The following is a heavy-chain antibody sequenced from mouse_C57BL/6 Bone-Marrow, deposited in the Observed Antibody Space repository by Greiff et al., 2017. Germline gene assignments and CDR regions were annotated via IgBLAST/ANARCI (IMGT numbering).Heavy chain of an antibody. V-gene: IGHV5-4*03. J-gene: IGHJ4*01. Sequence: EVKLVESGGGLVKPGGSLKLSCAASGFTFSSYAMSWVRQTPEKRLEWVATISDGGSYTYYPDNVKGRFTISRDNAKNNLYLQMSHLKSEDTAMYYCARALLRLGYYYAMDYWGQGTSVTVSS. CDR1: GFTFSSYA. CDR2: ISDGGSYT. CDR3: ARALLRLGYYYAMDY. D-gene: IGHD2-4*01.